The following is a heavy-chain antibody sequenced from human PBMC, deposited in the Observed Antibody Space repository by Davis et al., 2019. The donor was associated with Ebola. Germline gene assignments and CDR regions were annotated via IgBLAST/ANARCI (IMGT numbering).Heavy chain of an antibody. Sequence: GESLKISCAAPGFTVSSNYMSWVRQAPGKGLEWVSVIYSGGSTHYADSAKGRFTISRDNSKNTLYLQMNSLRAEDTAVYYCAKAIVVVPAAMDYFDYWGQGTLVTVSS. D-gene: IGHD2-2*01. CDR3: AKAIVVVPAAMDYFDY. CDR2: IYSGGST. V-gene: IGHV3-53*01. J-gene: IGHJ4*02. CDR1: GFTVSSNY.